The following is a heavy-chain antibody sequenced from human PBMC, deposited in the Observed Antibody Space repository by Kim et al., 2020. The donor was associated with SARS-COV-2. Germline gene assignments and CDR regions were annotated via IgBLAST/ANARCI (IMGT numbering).Heavy chain of an antibody. J-gene: IGHJ3*02. V-gene: IGHV4-59*01. CDR3: ARELAVAATDDAFDI. D-gene: IGHD6-19*01. Sequence: PSLKSRVTISGGTSKNLFSRELSSVTAADTAVYYCARELAVAATDDAFDIWGQGTMVTVSS.